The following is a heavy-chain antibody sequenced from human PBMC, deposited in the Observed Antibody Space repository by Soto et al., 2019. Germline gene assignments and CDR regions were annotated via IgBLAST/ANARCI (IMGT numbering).Heavy chain of an antibody. J-gene: IGHJ5*02. CDR1: GFTFSSYA. CDR2: LSDSGGTT. D-gene: IGHD2-15*01. V-gene: IGHV3-23*01. Sequence: PGESLKISCAASGFTFSSYAMNWVRQAPGKGLEWVSGLSDSGGTTHYADSVKGRFTISRDNSKDTLYLQMNDLRADDTAMYYCARRYCSDGRCYKFDLWGQGTLVTVSS. CDR3: ARRYCSDGRCYKFDL.